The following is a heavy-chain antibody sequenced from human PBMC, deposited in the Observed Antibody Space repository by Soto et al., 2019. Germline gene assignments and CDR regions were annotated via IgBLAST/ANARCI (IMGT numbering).Heavy chain of an antibody. CDR3: ARVEGYSYFAPEYYYGMDV. CDR2: ISSSSTI. J-gene: IGHJ6*02. V-gene: IGHV3-48*02. Sequence: GGSLRLSCAASGFTFSSYSMNWVRQAPGKGLEWVSYISSSSTIYYADSVKGRFTISRDNAKNSLYLQMNSLRDEDTAVYYCARVEGYSYFAPEYYYGMDVWGQGTTVTVSS. D-gene: IGHD5-18*01. CDR1: GFTFSSYS.